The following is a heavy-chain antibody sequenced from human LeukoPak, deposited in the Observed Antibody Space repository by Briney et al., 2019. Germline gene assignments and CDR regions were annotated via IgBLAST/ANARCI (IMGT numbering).Heavy chain of an antibody. Sequence: GESLRLSCEASGFTFSNYAMSWVRQAPGKGPEWVSGISGSGDKRWYRGSMKGRFFISRDNSKNTLFLQTNTLRADDTAVYYCAKSTDRSGSYSTFDYWGLGTLVSVPS. V-gene: IGHV3-23*01. CDR1: GFTFSNYA. D-gene: IGHD1-26*01. J-gene: IGHJ4*02. CDR3: AKSTDRSGSYSTFDY. CDR2: ISGSGDKR.